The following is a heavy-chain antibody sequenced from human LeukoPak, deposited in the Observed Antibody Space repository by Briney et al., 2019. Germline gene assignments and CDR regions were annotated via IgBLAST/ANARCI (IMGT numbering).Heavy chain of an antibody. CDR3: ARVVVFGVVSSDYYYYYMDV. CDR1: GGSISSYY. Sequence: SETLSLTCTVSGGSISSYYWSWIRQPAGKGLEWIGRIYSSGSTNHSPSLKSRVTMSVDTSKNQFSLKLSSVTAADTAVYYCARVVVFGVVSSDYYYYYMDVWGKGTTVTVSS. D-gene: IGHD3-3*01. J-gene: IGHJ6*03. V-gene: IGHV4-4*07. CDR2: IYSSGST.